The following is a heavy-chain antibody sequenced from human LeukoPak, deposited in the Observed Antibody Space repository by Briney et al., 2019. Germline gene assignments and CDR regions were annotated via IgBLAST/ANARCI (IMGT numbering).Heavy chain of an antibody. CDR2: IYSGGST. D-gene: IGHD5-18*01. V-gene: IGHV3-53*01. CDR3: ARGLGYSYGYE. J-gene: IGHJ4*02. CDR1: GFTVSSNY. Sequence: GGSLRLSCAASGFTVSSNYMSWVRQAPGKGLEWVSVIYSGGSTYYADSVKGRFTISRDNSKNTLYLQMNSLRAEDTAVYHCARGLGYSYGYEWGQGTLVTVSS.